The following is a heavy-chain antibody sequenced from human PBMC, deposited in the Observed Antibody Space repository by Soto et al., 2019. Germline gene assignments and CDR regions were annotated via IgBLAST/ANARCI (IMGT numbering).Heavy chain of an antibody. V-gene: IGHV3-30-3*01. D-gene: IGHD5-18*01. CDR2: VQQDSSNI. CDR1: GFRFSDSS. J-gene: IGHJ6*02. Sequence: QVQLVESGGGVVQPGGSLRLSCAASGFRFSDSSMHWVRQAPGKGLEWVAVVQQDSSNIYYADAVKGRFTISRDNPKNTLYLQMNALSVEDSAVYHCVRVGWGYSFGNGMDGWGQGTTVTVSS. CDR3: VRVGWGYSFGNGMDG.